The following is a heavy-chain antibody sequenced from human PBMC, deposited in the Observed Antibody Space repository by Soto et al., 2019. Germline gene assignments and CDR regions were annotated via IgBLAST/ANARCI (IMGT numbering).Heavy chain of an antibody. CDR3: ARGREKTYYYGSGSYYKPTQFDY. J-gene: IGHJ4*02. CDR2: INHSGST. Sequence: TLSLTCAVYGGSFSGYYWSWIRQPPGKGLEWIGEINHSGSTNYNPSLKSRVTISVDTSKNQFSLKLRSVTAADTAVYYCARGREKTYYYGSGSYYKPTQFDYWGQGTLVTVSS. V-gene: IGHV4-34*01. D-gene: IGHD3-10*01. CDR1: GGSFSGYY.